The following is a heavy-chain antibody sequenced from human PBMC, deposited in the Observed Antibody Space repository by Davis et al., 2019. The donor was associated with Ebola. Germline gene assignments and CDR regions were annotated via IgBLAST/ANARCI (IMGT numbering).Heavy chain of an antibody. CDR3: ARDLGYCSGGSCYRFRYYYYGMDV. CDR2: MNPNSGST. Sequence: ASVKVSCKASGYTFTNYDINWVRQATGQGLEWMGWMNPNSGSTGYAQKFQGRVTITADESTSTAYMELSSLRSEDTAVYYCARDLGYCSGGSCYRFRYYYYGMDVWGQGTTVTVSS. V-gene: IGHV1-8*01. J-gene: IGHJ6*02. CDR1: GYTFTNYD. D-gene: IGHD2-15*01.